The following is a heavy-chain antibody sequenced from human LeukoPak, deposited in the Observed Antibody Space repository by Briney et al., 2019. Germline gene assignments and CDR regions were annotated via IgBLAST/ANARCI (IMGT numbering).Heavy chain of an antibody. CDR1: GYTFGSYD. Sequence: ASVKVSCKASGYTFGSYDINWVRQATGQGLEWMGWMNPNSGNTGYAQKFQGRVTMTRNTSISTAYMEVSSLTSEDTAVYYCARPPRPGYSSDWYSFAFWGQGTLVTVSS. J-gene: IGHJ4*02. CDR2: MNPNSGNT. D-gene: IGHD6-19*01. CDR3: ARPPRPGYSSDWYSFAF. V-gene: IGHV1-8*01.